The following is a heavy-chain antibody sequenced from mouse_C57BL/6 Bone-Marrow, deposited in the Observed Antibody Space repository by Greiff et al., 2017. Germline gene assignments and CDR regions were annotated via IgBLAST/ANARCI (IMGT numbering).Heavy chain of an antibody. V-gene: IGHV1-15*01. CDR1: GYTFTDYE. J-gene: IGHJ1*03. CDR3: TRRFPHSYFDV. Sequence: LVESGAELVRPGASVTLSCKASGYTFTDYEMHWVKQTPVHGLEWIGAIDPETGGTAYNQKFKGKAILTADKSSSTAYMELRSLTSEDSAVYYCTRRFPHSYFDVWGTGTPVTVSS. CDR2: IDPETGGT.